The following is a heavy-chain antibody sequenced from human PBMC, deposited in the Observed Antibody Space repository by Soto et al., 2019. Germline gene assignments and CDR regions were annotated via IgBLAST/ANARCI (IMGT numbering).Heavy chain of an antibody. CDR1: GYSFIDHY. Sequence: QVQLVQSGAEVKKPGASVRISCKASGYSFIDHYIHWVRQAPGQGLDWMGVINPDGGATSYAQRFQGRVTVTTDTSTIMVYMDLTSLRSEDTTVSYCARDARSWNYVGFWDYRGQGTLVSVST. D-gene: IGHD1-7*01. CDR2: INPDGGAT. CDR3: ARDARSWNYVGFWDY. V-gene: IGHV1-46*01. J-gene: IGHJ4*02.